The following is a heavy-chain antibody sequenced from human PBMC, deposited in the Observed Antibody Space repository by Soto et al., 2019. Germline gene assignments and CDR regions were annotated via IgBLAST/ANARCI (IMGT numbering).Heavy chain of an antibody. Sequence: PGGSLRLSCAASGFTFSSYGMHWVRQAPGKGLEWVAVISYDGSNKYYADSVKGRFTISRDNSKNTLYLQMNSLRAEDTAVYYCAKVFHIAVAGTIDYWGQGTLVTVSS. J-gene: IGHJ4*02. CDR2: ISYDGSNK. CDR3: AKVFHIAVAGTIDY. V-gene: IGHV3-30*18. D-gene: IGHD6-19*01. CDR1: GFTFSSYG.